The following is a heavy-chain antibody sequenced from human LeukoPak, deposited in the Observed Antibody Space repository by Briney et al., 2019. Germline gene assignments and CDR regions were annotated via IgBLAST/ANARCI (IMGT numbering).Heavy chain of an antibody. CDR1: GGTFSSYA. Sequence: SVKVSCKASGGTFSSYAISWVRQAPGQGLEWMGRIIPILGIANYAQKFQGRVTITADKPTSTAYMELSSLRSEDTAVYYCARDPYSSSWHDAFDIWGQGTMVTVSS. J-gene: IGHJ3*02. V-gene: IGHV1-69*04. CDR2: IIPILGIA. D-gene: IGHD6-13*01. CDR3: ARDPYSSSWHDAFDI.